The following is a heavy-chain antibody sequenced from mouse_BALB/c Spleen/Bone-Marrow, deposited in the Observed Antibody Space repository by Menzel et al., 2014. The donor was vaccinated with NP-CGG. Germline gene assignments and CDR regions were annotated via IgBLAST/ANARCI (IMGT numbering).Heavy chain of an antibody. V-gene: IGHV5-4*02. D-gene: IGHD4-1*01. J-gene: IGHJ3*01. Sequence: EVKLVESGGDLVKPGGSLRLSSAASGFTFSDYYMYWIRQTPEKRLEWVATISDGGSYTNYADSVKGRFTISRDNAKNNLYLQMSSLKSEDTAMYYCTRGLGWFGYWGQGTLVTVSA. CDR1: GFTFSDYY. CDR3: TRGLGWFGY. CDR2: ISDGGSYT.